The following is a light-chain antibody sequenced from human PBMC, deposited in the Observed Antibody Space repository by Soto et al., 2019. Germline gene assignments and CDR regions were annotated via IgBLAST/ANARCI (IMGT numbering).Light chain of an antibody. J-gene: IGLJ1*01. Sequence: SVLTQPPSASGSPGQSVTLSCTGTSSDVGGYNYVSWYQQHPGKAPKLIIYEVSRRPSGVPDRFSGSKSGNTASLTVSGLQTEDEGDYYCSSYGGSNSYVFGTGTKLTVL. CDR2: EVS. CDR1: SSDVGGYNY. CDR3: SSYGGSNSYV. V-gene: IGLV2-8*01.